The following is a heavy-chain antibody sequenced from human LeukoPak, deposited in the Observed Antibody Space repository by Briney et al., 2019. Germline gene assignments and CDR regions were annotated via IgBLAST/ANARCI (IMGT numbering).Heavy chain of an antibody. J-gene: IGHJ4*02. D-gene: IGHD3-22*01. CDR3: ARDPSGIYYESSGLDY. V-gene: IGHV3-30*03. CDR1: GFTFSSYA. Sequence: GRSLRLSCAASGFTFSSYAIHWVRQAPGKGLEWVAVISYDGSNKYYADSVKGRFTISRDNSKTTLYPQMNSLRAEDTAVYYCARDPSGIYYESSGLDYWGQGTLVTVSS. CDR2: ISYDGSNK.